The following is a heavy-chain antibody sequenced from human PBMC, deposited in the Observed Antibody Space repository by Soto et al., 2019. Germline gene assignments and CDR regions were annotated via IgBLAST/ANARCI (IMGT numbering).Heavy chain of an antibody. Sequence: EVQLLESGGGLVQPGGSLRLSCAASGFTFNSYAMSWVRQAPGKGLEWVSITSGGGGTTYYADSVKGRFAISRDNSKNTLYLEMNSLRAEDTAVYFCAKRSHTTTSCFDYWGQGTLVTVSS. CDR2: TSGGGGTT. J-gene: IGHJ4*02. CDR1: GFTFNSYA. CDR3: AKRSHTTTSCFDY. D-gene: IGHD2-2*01. V-gene: IGHV3-23*01.